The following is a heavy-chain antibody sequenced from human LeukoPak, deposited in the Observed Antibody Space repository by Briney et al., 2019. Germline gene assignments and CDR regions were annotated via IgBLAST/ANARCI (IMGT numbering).Heavy chain of an antibody. V-gene: IGHV3-33*01. J-gene: IGHJ5*02. Sequence: GGSLGLSCSASGCNFRTHAMRWVRQAPGKGLQWVAMVWRGGNYKYYTDSVNGRFSISREDSRSRLHLQMDRLRSEDTAVYYCAIDPPDSGWAFWSWGQGALVTVSS. CDR1: GCNFRTHA. D-gene: IGHD6-19*01. CDR3: AIDPPDSGWAFWS. CDR2: VWRGGNYK.